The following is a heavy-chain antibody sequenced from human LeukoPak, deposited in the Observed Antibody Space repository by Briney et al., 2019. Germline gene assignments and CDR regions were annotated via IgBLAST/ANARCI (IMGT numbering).Heavy chain of an antibody. J-gene: IGHJ4*02. D-gene: IGHD3-22*01. CDR3: VRSVDYFDNTGPHMMFDY. V-gene: IGHV4-59*02. CDR1: GGSVTSHY. Sequence: PSDTLSLTCNVSGGSVTSHYWNWIRRPPGKGLEWIGYLYHTGITKYNPSLKSRVSMSVDTSKNQFFLKVNSVTAADTAVYHCVRSVDYFDNTGPHMMFDYWGQGSLVTVSS. CDR2: LYHTGIT.